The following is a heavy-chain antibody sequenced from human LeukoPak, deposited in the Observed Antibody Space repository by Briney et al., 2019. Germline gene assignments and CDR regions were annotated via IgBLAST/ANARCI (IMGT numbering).Heavy chain of an antibody. CDR2: ISAYNGNT. J-gene: IGHJ6*02. V-gene: IGHV1-18*01. CDR3: ARDRADSSGWYDHYYGMAV. Sequence: GASVKVSCKASGYTFTSYGISWVRQAPGQGLEWMGWISAYNGNTNYAQKLQGRVTMTTDTSTSTAYMELRSLRSDDTAVYYCARDRADSSGWYDHYYGMAVWGQGATVTVSS. D-gene: IGHD6-19*01. CDR1: GYTFTSYG.